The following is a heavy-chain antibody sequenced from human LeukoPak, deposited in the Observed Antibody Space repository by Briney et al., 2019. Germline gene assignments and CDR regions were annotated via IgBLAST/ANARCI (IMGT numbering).Heavy chain of an antibody. CDR2: ISYDGSNK. Sequence: GGSLRLSCAASGFTFSSYGMHWVRQAPGKGLEWVAVISYDGSNKYYADSVKGRFTISRDNSKNTLYLQMNSLRAEDTAVYYCAKDHYYYDSSGYYYVYFQHWGQGTLVTVSS. J-gene: IGHJ1*01. D-gene: IGHD3-22*01. V-gene: IGHV3-30*18. CDR3: AKDHYYYDSSGYYYVYFQH. CDR1: GFTFSSYG.